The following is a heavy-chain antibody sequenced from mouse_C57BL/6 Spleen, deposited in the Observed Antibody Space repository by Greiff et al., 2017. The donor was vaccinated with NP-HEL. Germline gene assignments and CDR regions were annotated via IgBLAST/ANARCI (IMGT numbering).Heavy chain of an antibody. CDR1: GFTFSDYG. CDR3: ARRFNWAYAMDY. V-gene: IGHV5-17*01. CDR2: ISSGSSTI. D-gene: IGHD4-1*01. Sequence: EVQLVESGGGLVKPGGSLKLSCAASGFTFSDYGMHWVRQAPEKGLEWVAYISSGSSTIYYADTVKGRFTISRDNAKNTLFLQMTSLRSEDTAMYYGARRFNWAYAMDYWGQGTSVTVSS. J-gene: IGHJ4*01.